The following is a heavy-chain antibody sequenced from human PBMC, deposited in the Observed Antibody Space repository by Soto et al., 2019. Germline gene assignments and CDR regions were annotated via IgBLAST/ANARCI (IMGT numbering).Heavy chain of an antibody. J-gene: IGHJ4*02. CDR1: GDSISSLY. D-gene: IGHD6-19*01. V-gene: IGHV4-59*01. CDR2: IYYSGSI. CDR3: AKSLWDTSGWKTDY. Sequence: QVQLQESGPGLVKPSETLSLTCTVSGDSISSLYWSWIRQPPGKGLEWIGYIYYSGSINYNPSLKGRVTIXVXPXXNQFSLRLSSVTAADTAVYYCAKSLWDTSGWKTDYWGQGTLVTVSS.